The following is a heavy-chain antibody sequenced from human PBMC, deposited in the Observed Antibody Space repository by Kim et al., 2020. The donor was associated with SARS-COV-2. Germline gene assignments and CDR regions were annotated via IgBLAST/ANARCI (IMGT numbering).Heavy chain of an antibody. D-gene: IGHD3-10*01. Sequence: ASVKVSCKASGYTFTSYYMHWVRQAPGQGLEWMGIINPSGGSTSYAQKFQDRVTMTRDTSTSTVYMALSSLRSEDTAVYYCARDSGTMVRCVQPSVDYYYGMDIWGQGTTVTVSS. CDR2: INPSGGST. CDR1: GYTFTSYY. J-gene: IGHJ6*02. CDR3: ARDSGTMVRCVQPSVDYYYGMDI. V-gene: IGHV1-46*01.